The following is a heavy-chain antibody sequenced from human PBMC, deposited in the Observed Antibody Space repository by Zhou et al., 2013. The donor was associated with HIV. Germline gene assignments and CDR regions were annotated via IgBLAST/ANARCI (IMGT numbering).Heavy chain of an antibody. CDR3: ARVFLDRFDY. V-gene: IGHV1-18*04. D-gene: IGHD3-3*01. J-gene: IGHJ4*02. CDR2: IDADRGDT. Sequence: QVQLVQSGAEVKKPGASVKVSCKASGYTFTDHYIHWVRQAPGQRLEWMGWIDADRGDTNYAQKLQGRVTMTTDTSTSTAYMEVRSLRSDDTAVYYCARVFLDRFDYWGQGTLVTVSS. CDR1: GYTFTDHY.